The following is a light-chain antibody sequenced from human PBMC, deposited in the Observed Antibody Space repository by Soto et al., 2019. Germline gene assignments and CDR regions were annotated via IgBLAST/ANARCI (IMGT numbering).Light chain of an antibody. CDR1: SSDIGSYNY. CDR3: CSYRSSRTWV. CDR2: EVT. V-gene: IGLV2-14*01. Sequence: QSALTQPASVSGSPGQSMTISCTGTSSDIGSYNYVSWYQQCPGKAPRLLIYEVTNRPSGVSNRFSGSKSGNTASLTISGLQAEDDADYYCCSYRSSRTWVFGGGTKLTVL. J-gene: IGLJ3*02.